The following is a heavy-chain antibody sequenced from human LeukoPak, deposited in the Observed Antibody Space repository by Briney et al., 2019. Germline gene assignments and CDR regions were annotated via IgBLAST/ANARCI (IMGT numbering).Heavy chain of an antibody. CDR1: GGTFSSYA. CDR2: IIPILGIA. D-gene: IGHD3-10*02. CDR3: ARDKDPPEMYGGFDI. Sequence: GSSVKVSCKASGGTFSSYAISWVRQAPGQGLEWMGRIIPILGIANYAQKFQGRVTITADKSTSTAYMELSSLRSEDTAVYYCARDKDPPEMYGGFDIWGQGTMVTVSS. J-gene: IGHJ3*02. V-gene: IGHV1-69*04.